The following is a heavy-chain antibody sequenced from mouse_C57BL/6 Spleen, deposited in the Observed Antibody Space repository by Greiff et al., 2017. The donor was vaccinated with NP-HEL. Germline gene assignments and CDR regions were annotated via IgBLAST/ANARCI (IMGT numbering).Heavy chain of an antibody. J-gene: IGHJ2*01. Sequence: VQLQQSGAELVKPGASVKLSCTASGFNIKDYYMHWVKQRTEQGLEWIGRIDPEDGETKYAPRFQGKATITAHTSSNTAYLQLSSLTSEDTAVYYCASTVVAPYYFDYWGQGTTLTVSS. V-gene: IGHV14-2*01. CDR2: IDPEDGET. CDR1: GFNIKDYY. D-gene: IGHD1-1*01. CDR3: ASTVVAPYYFDY.